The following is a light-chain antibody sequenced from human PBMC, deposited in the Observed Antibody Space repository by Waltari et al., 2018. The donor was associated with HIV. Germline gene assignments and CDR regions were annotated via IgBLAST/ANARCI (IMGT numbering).Light chain of an antibody. CDR2: KDS. CDR3: QSADASDTFLWV. V-gene: IGLV3-25*03. CDR1: GLSKQY. Sequence: SYELTQTPSVSVSPGQTARITCSGAGLSKQYTYWYQQRQGQAPVLVIYKDSERPSGIPERYSGSSSGTTVTLTISGVQAEDEADYYCQSADASDTFLWVFGGGTKVTVL. J-gene: IGLJ3*02.